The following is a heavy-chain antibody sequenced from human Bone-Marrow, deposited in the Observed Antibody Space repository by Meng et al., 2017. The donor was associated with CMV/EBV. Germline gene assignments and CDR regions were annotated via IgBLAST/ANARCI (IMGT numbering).Heavy chain of an antibody. CDR2: ANQDGSET. CDR3: ARGYGWHAFDI. CDR1: GFTFSSYW. J-gene: IGHJ3*02. V-gene: IGHV3-7*01. D-gene: IGHD5-18*01. Sequence: GGSLRLSCATSGFTFSSYWMSWVRQAPGKGLEWVASANQDGSETYHVDSVKGRFTISRDNGQNSLYLQMASLTADDTALYYCARGYGWHAFDIWGQGTMVTV.